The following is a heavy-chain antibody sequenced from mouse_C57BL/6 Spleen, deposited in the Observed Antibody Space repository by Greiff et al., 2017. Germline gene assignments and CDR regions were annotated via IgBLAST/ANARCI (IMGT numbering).Heavy chain of an antibody. CDR1: GYTFTDYE. D-gene: IGHD3-2*02. CDR2: IDPETGGT. J-gene: IGHJ3*01. Sequence: VQLQQSGAELVRPGASVTLSCKASGYTFTDYEMHWVKQTPVHGLEWIGAIDPETGGTAYNQKFKGKAILTADKSSSTAYMELRSLTSEDSAVYYCTRPDSSGYWFAYWGQGTLVTVSA. V-gene: IGHV1-15*01. CDR3: TRPDSSGYWFAY.